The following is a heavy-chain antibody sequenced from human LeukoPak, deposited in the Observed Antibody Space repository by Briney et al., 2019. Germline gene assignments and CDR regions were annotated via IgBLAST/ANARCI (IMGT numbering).Heavy chain of an antibody. CDR2: ISGRGGST. V-gene: IGHV3-23*01. CDR1: GFTFSSYA. CDR3: AKLNYDSSGYLDY. J-gene: IGHJ4*02. Sequence: GGSLRLSCAASGFTFSSYAMNWVRQAPGKGLEWVSSISGRGGSTYYADSVKGRFTISRDNSKNTLYLQMNSLRAEDTAVYYCAKLNYDSSGYLDYWGQGTLVTVSS. D-gene: IGHD3-22*01.